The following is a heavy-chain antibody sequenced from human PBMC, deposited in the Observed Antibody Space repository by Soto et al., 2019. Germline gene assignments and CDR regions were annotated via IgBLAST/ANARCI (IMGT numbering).Heavy chain of an antibody. CDR2: IKSETDGGTI. Sequence: EVQLVESGGGLVKCGGSLRLSCAVSGFTFSNVWMNWVRQAPGKGLEWVGRIKSETDGGTIDYAAPVKGRFTISRDDSNNTLYLQMNSLKTEDTATYYCTPLALKYNSDWYPLSDWGQGTRVTVSS. J-gene: IGHJ4*02. D-gene: IGHD6-19*01. CDR1: GFTFSNVW. V-gene: IGHV3-15*07. CDR3: TPLALKYNSDWYPLSD.